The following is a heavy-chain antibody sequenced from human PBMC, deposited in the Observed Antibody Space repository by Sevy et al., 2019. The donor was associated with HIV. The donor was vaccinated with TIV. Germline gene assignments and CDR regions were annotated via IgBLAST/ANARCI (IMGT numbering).Heavy chain of an antibody. CDR1: GFTFSSSA. D-gene: IGHD6-6*01. CDR2: ISYDASNI. J-gene: IGHJ4*02. V-gene: IGHV3-30-3*01. CDR3: ARDGIAARLGLDY. Sequence: GGSLRLSCAASGFTFSSSAMHWVRQAPGKGLEWVALISYDASNIFYADSVKGRFTISRNNSKNTLYLQMNSLRVEDTAVYYCARDGIAARLGLDYWGQGTLVTVSS.